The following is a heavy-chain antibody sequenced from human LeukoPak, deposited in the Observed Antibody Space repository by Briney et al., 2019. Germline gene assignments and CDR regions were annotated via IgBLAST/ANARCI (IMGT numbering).Heavy chain of an antibody. J-gene: IGHJ4*02. CDR1: GFTFSSYA. CDR3: ARMGDSCSGGSCYAGLFDY. V-gene: IGHV3-64*01. D-gene: IGHD2-15*01. CDR2: ISSNGGST. Sequence: GGSLRLSCAASGFTFSSYAMHRVRQAPGKGLEYVSAISSNGGSTYYANSVKGRFTISRDNSKNTLYLQMGSLRAEDMAVYYCARMGDSCSGGSCYAGLFDYWGQGTLVTVSS.